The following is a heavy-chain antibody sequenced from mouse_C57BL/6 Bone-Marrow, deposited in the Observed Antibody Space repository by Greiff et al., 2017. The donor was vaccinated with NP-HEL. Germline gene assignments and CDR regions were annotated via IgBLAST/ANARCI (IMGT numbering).Heavy chain of an antibody. D-gene: IGHD2-4*01. V-gene: IGHV10-1*01. J-gene: IGHJ4*01. CDR3: VRQWPSYDYDGDYAMDY. Sequence: EVQLVESGGGLVQPKGSLKLSCAASGFSFNTYAMNWVRQAPGKGLEWVARIRSKSNNYATYYADSVKDRFTISRDDSESMLYLQMNNLKTEDTAVYYCVRQWPSYDYDGDYAMDYWGQGTSVTVSS. CDR1: GFSFNTYA. CDR2: IRSKSNNYAT.